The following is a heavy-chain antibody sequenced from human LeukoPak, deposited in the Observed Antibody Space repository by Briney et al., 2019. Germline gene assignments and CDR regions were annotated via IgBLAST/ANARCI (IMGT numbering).Heavy chain of an antibody. CDR1: GFTFGDYA. J-gene: IGHJ4*01. Sequence: GGSLRLSCAASGFTFGDYAIHWVRQAPGKGLEWVSLISGHGTSTYYADSVKGRFTISRDNAKNSLYLQMSSLRDEDTAVYFCARGGLTGSYFLYWGHGTLVTVSS. D-gene: IGHD1-26*01. V-gene: IGHV3-43*02. CDR3: ARGGLTGSYFLY. CDR2: ISGHGTST.